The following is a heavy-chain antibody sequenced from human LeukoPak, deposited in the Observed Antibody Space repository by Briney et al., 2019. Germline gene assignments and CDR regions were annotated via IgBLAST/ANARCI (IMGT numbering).Heavy chain of an antibody. CDR3: ARELGSGTYYGFDY. CDR2: ISAYNGNT. CDR1: GYTFTGYG. D-gene: IGHD1-26*01. J-gene: IGHJ4*02. Sequence: ASVKVSCKASGYTFTGYGISWVRQAPGQGLEWVGWISAYNGNTNYAQKLQGRVTMTTDTSTSTACMELRSLRSDDTAVYYCARELGSGTYYGFDYWGQGSLVTVSS. V-gene: IGHV1-18*01.